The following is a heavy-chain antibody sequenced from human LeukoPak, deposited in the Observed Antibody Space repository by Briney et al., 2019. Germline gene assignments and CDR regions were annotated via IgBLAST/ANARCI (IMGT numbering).Heavy chain of an antibody. Sequence: GGSLRLSCAASGFTVSSNYTSWVRQAPGKGLEWVSVIYSGGSTYYADSVKGRFTISRDNSKNTLYLQMNSLRAEDTAVYYCAREDSSLPMHWGQGTLVTVSS. CDR1: GFTVSSNY. CDR2: IYSGGST. V-gene: IGHV3-53*01. CDR3: AREDSSLPMH. J-gene: IGHJ4*02. D-gene: IGHD3-22*01.